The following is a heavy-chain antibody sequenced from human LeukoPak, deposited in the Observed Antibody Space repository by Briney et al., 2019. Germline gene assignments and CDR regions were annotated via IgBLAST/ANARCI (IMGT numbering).Heavy chain of an antibody. Sequence: GGSLRLSCAASGFTFSSYSMNWVRQAPGKGLEWVSSISSSSSYIYYADSVKGRFTISRDNAKNSLYLQMNSLRAEDTAVYYCARVIKYSFSVGCFDPWGQGTQVTVSS. V-gene: IGHV3-21*04. D-gene: IGHD1-26*01. CDR3: ARVIKYSFSVGCFDP. CDR1: GFTFSSYS. J-gene: IGHJ5*02. CDR2: ISSSSSYI.